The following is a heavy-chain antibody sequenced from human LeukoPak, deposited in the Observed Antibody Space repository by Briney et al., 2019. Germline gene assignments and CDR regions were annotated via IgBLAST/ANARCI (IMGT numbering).Heavy chain of an antibody. J-gene: IGHJ4*02. D-gene: IGHD2-2*01. CDR1: GFTFSSYA. V-gene: IGHV3-53*01. CDR2: IYSGGST. Sequence: PGGSLRLSCAASGFTFSSYAMNWVRQAPGKGLEWVSAIYSGGSTYYADSVKGRFTISRDNSKNTLYLQMNSLRAEDTAVYYCAREGVGYCSSTSCSFDYWGQGTLVTVSS. CDR3: AREGVGYCSSTSCSFDY.